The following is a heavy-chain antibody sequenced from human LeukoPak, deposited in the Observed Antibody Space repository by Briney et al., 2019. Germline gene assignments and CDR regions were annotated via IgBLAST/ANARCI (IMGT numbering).Heavy chain of an antibody. CDR2: IYGDGSFT. J-gene: IGHJ4*02. D-gene: IGHD3-22*01. CDR1: GFTFSNFW. V-gene: IGHV3-74*01. Sequence: GGSLRLSCAASGFTFSNFWMHWVRQAPGKGLVWVALIYGDGSFTRYADSVKGRFTISRDNAKNTVYLQMNSLRAEDTAIYYCARDFTGDYYDSSGPDYWGQGTLVTVSS. CDR3: ARDFTGDYYDSSGPDY.